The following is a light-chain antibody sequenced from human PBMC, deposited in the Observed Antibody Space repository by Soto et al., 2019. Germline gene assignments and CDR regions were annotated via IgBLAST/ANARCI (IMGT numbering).Light chain of an antibody. CDR3: QAWDSCTHVV. Sequence: SYELSQPPSVSVSPGQTASITCSGDKLGSKYACWYQQKPGQSPVLVMYQDTKRPAGIPERFSGSNSGNTATLTISGTQAMDEADYYCQAWDSCTHVVFGRGTKLTVL. CDR1: KLGSKY. J-gene: IGLJ2*01. V-gene: IGLV3-1*01. CDR2: QDT.